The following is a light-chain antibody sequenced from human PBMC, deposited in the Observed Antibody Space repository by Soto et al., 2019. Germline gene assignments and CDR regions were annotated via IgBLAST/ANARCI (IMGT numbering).Light chain of an antibody. CDR3: QQYDNLPRGFT. CDR1: QNIICY. Sequence: DIQMTQAPSSLSASVGDRVTITGRASQNIICYLNWYQQTPGKAPKLLIYDASNLETGVPSRFSGSGSGTDFTFTISSLQPEDIATYYCQQYDNLPRGFTFGPGTKVDIK. CDR2: DAS. J-gene: IGKJ3*01. V-gene: IGKV1-33*01.